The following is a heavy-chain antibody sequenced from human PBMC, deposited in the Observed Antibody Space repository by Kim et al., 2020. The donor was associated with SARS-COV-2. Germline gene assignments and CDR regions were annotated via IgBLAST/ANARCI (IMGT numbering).Heavy chain of an antibody. D-gene: IGHD2-2*01. Sequence: KFQGRVTITRDTSASTAYMELSSLRSEDTAVYYCARSLIVVVPAAIPSFDYWGQGTLVTVSS. CDR3: ARSLIVVVPAAIPSFDY. V-gene: IGHV1-3*01. J-gene: IGHJ4*02.